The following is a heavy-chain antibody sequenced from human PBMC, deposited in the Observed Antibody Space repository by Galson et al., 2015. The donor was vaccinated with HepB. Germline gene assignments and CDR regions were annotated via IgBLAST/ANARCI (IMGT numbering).Heavy chain of an antibody. Sequence: SLRLSCAASGFTFSSYGTHWVRQAPGKGLEWVAVIWYDGSNKYYADSVKGRFTISRDNSKNTLYLQMNSLRAEDTAVYYCAKSCCRAWAAFDIWGQGTMVTVSS. CDR2: IWYDGSNK. V-gene: IGHV3-33*06. CDR1: GFTFSSYG. CDR3: AKSCCRAWAAFDI. J-gene: IGHJ3*02. D-gene: IGHD2-15*01.